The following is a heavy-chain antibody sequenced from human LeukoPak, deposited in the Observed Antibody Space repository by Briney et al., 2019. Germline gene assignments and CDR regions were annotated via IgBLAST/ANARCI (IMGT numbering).Heavy chain of an antibody. CDR3: ARDFSQSYYYDSSGYYAFDI. V-gene: IGHV4-30-2*01. J-gene: IGHJ3*02. Sequence: SETLSLTCTVSGGSISSGGYYWSWIRQPPGKGLEWIGYIYHSGSTYYNPSLKSRVTISVDRSKNQFSLKLSSVTAADTAVYYCARDFSQSYYYDSSGYYAFDIWGQGTMVTVSS. CDR1: GGSISSGGYY. CDR2: IYHSGST. D-gene: IGHD3-22*01.